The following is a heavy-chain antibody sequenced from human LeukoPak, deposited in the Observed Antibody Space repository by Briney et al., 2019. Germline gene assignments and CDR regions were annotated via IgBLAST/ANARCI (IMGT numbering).Heavy chain of an antibody. Sequence: GRSLRLSCAASGFTFSSYGMHWVRQAPGKGLEWVAVISYDGSNKYYADSVKGRFTISRDNSKNTMYLQMNSMRAEDTAVYYCAKDRCDGYNWGPYFDYWGQGTLVTVSS. CDR1: GFTFSSYG. D-gene: IGHD5-24*01. CDR2: ISYDGSNK. CDR3: AKDRCDGYNWGPYFDY. J-gene: IGHJ4*02. V-gene: IGHV3-30*18.